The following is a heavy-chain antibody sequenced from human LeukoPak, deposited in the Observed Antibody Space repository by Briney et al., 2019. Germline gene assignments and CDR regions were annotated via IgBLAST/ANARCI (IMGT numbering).Heavy chain of an antibody. CDR1: GFTFSDYS. J-gene: IGHJ4*02. Sequence: PGGSLRLSCAASGFTFSDYSMNWVRQAPGKGLEWVSYIDGSGDTIYYADSVKGRFTISRDNAKNSLDLQMNSPRDEDTAVYYCSRRFDCWGQGTLVTVSS. CDR3: SRRFDC. V-gene: IGHV3-48*02. CDR2: IDGSGDTI.